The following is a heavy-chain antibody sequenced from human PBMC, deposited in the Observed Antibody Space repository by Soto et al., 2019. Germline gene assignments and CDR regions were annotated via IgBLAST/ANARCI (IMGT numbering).Heavy chain of an antibody. CDR3: ARGSDCSSTSCHRYYYMDV. D-gene: IGHD2-2*01. V-gene: IGHV1-69*02. Sequence: GASVKVSCKASGGTFSSYTISWVRQAPGQGLEWMGRIIPILGIANYAQKFQGRVTITADKSTSTAYMELSSLRSEDTAVYYCARGSDCSSTSCHRYYYMDVWGKGTTVTVSS. J-gene: IGHJ6*03. CDR2: IIPILGIA. CDR1: GGTFSSYT.